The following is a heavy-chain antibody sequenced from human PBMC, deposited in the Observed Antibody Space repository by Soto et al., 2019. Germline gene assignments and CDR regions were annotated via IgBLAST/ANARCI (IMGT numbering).Heavy chain of an antibody. J-gene: IGHJ6*02. D-gene: IGHD3-22*01. CDR2: IYYSGST. CDR3: ARATGSSGYHNQYYYYGMDV. V-gene: IGHV4-31*03. CDR1: GGSISSGGYY. Sequence: SETLSLTCTVSGGSISSGGYYWSWIRQHPGKGLEWIGYIYYSGSTYYNPSLKSRVTISVDTSKNQFSLKLSSVTAADTAVYYCARATGSSGYHNQYYYYGMDVWGQGTTVTVSS.